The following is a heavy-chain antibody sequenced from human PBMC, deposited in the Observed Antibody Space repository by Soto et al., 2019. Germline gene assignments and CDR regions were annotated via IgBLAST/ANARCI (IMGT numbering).Heavy chain of an antibody. D-gene: IGHD2-2*01. J-gene: IGHJ6*03. CDR1: GGSFSGYY. V-gene: IGHV4-34*01. Sequence: SETLSLTCAVYGGSFSGYYWSWIRQTPGKGLEWIGEINHSGSTNYNPSLKSRVTISVDTSKNQFSLKLSSVTAADTAVYYCARGAARGYCSSTSCYMRGYYYYYMDVWGKGTTVTVSS. CDR3: ARGAARGYCSSTSCYMRGYYYYYMDV. CDR2: INHSGST.